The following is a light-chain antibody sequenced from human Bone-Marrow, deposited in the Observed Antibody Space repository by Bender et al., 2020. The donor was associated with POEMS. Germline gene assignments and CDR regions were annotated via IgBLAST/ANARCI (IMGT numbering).Light chain of an antibody. V-gene: IGLV3-25*03. CDR2: KDT. Sequence: SYELTQPPSVSVSPGQTARITCSGDALSKQFAYWYQQKPGQAPVMALYKDTERPTGIPERFAGSSSGTKVTLAISGVQAEDEADYYCLSEDSSGTPPYVFGPGTKVIVL. J-gene: IGLJ1*01. CDR3: LSEDSSGTPPYV. CDR1: ALSKQF.